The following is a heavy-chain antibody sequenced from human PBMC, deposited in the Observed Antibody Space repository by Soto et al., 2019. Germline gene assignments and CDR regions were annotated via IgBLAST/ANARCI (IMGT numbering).Heavy chain of an antibody. J-gene: IGHJ6*02. V-gene: IGHV3-33*01. CDR3: ARDRGDFWSGYTDGMDV. CDR1: GFTFSSYG. Sequence: QVQLVESGGGVVQPGRSLRLSCAASGFTFSSYGMHWVRQAPGKGLEWVAVIWYDGSNKYYADSVKGRFTISRDNSKNTXYLQMNSLRAEDTAVYYCARDRGDFWSGYTDGMDVWGQGTTVTVSS. CDR2: IWYDGSNK. D-gene: IGHD3-3*01.